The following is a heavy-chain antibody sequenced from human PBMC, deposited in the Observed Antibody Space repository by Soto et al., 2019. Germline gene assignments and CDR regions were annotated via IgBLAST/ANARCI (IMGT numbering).Heavy chain of an antibody. CDR1: GGSISDSTYF. CDR3: ARHSRVGGTHLFDY. D-gene: IGHD6-19*01. J-gene: IGHJ4*02. V-gene: IGHV4-39*01. CDR2: VFYRGST. Sequence: QMQLQESGPGLVKPSETLSLTCTVSGGSISDSTYFWGWIRQPPGKGLEWIGSVFYRGSTYNSPSLKRRVTISVDTSKNQFSLKVNSVTAADTAVYYCARHSRVGGTHLFDYWGQGTLVTVSS.